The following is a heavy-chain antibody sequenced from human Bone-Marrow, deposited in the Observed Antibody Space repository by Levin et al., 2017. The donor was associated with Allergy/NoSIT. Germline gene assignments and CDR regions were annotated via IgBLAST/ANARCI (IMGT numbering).Heavy chain of an antibody. CDR3: ARGYKSGLSYG. J-gene: IGHJ4*02. D-gene: IGHD5-12*01. V-gene: IGHV3-66*01. CDR1: GISVSNNH. CDR2: IYSGGDT. Sequence: ASVKVSCAASGISVSNNHMSWVRQAPGKGLECVAGIYSGGDTYQSDSVKSRFTVSRDNSKNTVYLHMSNLRGDDTAVYYCARGYKSGLSYGWGQGTLVTVSS.